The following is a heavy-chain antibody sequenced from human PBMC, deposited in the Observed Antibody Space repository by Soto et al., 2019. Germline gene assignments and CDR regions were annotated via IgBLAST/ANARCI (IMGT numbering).Heavy chain of an antibody. CDR2: IYYNGNT. J-gene: IGHJ6*02. V-gene: IGHV4-30-4*08. D-gene: IGHD4-17*01. CDR3: ARATTVTSSFFYYGLDV. Sequence: QVQLQESGPGLVKPSQTLSLTCSVSGDSITNDDYYWTWIRQPPGKGLEWIGHIYYNGNTYYNPSLKSRLTLSLDTSQHQFSLHLTSVIAADSASYFCARATTVTSSFFYYGLDVWGQGTTVNVSS. CDR1: GDSITNDDYY.